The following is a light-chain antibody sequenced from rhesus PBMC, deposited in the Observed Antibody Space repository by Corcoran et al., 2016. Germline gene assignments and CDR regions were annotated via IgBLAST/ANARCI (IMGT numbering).Light chain of an antibody. V-gene: IGKV3-31*02. CDR1: QNVGTY. CDR3: QEASNLWT. Sequence: EIVMTQSPATLSLSPGARATLSCRARQNVGTYVAWYQQRTGQSPRLLFYGESIRATGIPDRFSGSGSGTDFSLTISSLEPEDFAVYFCQEASNLWTFGQGTEVELK. J-gene: IGKJ1*01. CDR2: GES.